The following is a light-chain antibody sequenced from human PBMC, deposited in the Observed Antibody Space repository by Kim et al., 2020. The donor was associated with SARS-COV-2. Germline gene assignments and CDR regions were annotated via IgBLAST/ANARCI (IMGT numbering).Light chain of an antibody. V-gene: IGKV3-11*01. CDR3: QQRSNWPT. J-gene: IGKJ4*01. CDR2: DAS. CDR1: QSVSSY. Sequence: SLSPGEGATLSCRASQSVSSYLAWYQQKPGQAPRLLIYDASNRATGILARFSGSGSGTDFTLTISSLEPEDFAVYYCQQRSNWPTFGGGTKVDIK.